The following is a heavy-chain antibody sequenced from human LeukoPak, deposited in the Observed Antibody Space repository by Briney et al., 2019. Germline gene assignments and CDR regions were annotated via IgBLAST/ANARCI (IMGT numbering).Heavy chain of an antibody. J-gene: IGHJ4*02. CDR1: GYTFTGYY. D-gene: IGHD4-17*01. V-gene: IGHV1-2*02. Sequence: ASVKVSCKASGYTFTGYYMHWVRRAPGQGLEWMGWINPNSGGTNYAQKFQGRVTMTRDTSISTAYMELSRLRSDDTAVYYCARVTGEDYGDYYWGQGTLVTVSS. CDR2: INPNSGGT. CDR3: ARVTGEDYGDYY.